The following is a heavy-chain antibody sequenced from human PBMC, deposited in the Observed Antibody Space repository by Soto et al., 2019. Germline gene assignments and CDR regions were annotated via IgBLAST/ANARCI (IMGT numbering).Heavy chain of an antibody. CDR2: ISSSGSTI. CDR1: GFTFSDYY. D-gene: IGHD3-10*01. V-gene: IGHV3-11*01. Sequence: GGSLRLSCAASGFTFSDYYMSWIRQAPGKGLEWVSYISSSGSTIYYADSVKGRFTISRDNAKNSLYLQMNSLRAEDTAVYYCARDHGFFMVRGVRECYMDVWGKGTTVTVSS. J-gene: IGHJ6*03. CDR3: ARDHGFFMVRGVRECYMDV.